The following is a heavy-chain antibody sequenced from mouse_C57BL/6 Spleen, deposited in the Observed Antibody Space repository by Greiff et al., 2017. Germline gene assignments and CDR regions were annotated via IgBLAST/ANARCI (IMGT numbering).Heavy chain of an antibody. J-gene: IGHJ3*01. V-gene: IGHV1-55*01. CDR2: IYPGSGST. D-gene: IGHD1-1*01. CDR3: ARQDYGSPFAY. Sequence: QVQLQQSGAELVKPGASVKMSCKASGYTFTSYWITWVKQRPGQGLEWIGDIYPGSGSTNSNEKFKSKATLTVDTSSSTAYMQLSSLTSEDSAVYYCARQDYGSPFAYWGQGTLVTVSA. CDR1: GYTFTSYW.